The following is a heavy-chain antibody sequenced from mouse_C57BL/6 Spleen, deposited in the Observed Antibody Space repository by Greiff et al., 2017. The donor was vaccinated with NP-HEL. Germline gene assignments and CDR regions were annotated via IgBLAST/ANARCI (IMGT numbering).Heavy chain of an antibody. CDR1: GFTFSNYW. CDR3: TYPAWFAY. Sequence: EVKVVESGGGLVQPGGSMKLSCVASGFTFSNYWMNWVRQSPEKGLEWVAQIRLKSDNYATHYAESVKGRFTISRDDSKSSVYLQMNNLWAEDTGIYYCTYPAWFAYWGQGTLVTVSA. CDR2: IRLKSDNYAT. J-gene: IGHJ3*01. V-gene: IGHV6-3*01.